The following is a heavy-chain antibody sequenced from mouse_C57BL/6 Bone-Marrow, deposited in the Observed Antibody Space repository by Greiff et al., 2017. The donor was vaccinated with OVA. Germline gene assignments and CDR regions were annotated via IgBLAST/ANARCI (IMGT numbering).Heavy chain of an antibody. V-gene: IGHV1-50*01. D-gene: IGHD1-1*01. J-gene: IGHJ2*01. CDR3: ARALYYGPFFDY. CDR1: GYTFTSYW. CDR2: IDPSDSYT. Sequence: QVQLKQPGAELVKPGASVKLSCKASGYTFTSYWMQWVKQRPGQGLEWIGEIDPSDSYTNYNQKFKGKATLTVDTSSSTAYMQLSSLTSEDSAVYFCARALYYGPFFDYWGQGTTLTVSS.